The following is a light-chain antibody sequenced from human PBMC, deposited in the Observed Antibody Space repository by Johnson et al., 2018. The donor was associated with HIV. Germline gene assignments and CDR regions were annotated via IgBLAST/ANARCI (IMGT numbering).Light chain of an antibody. J-gene: IGLJ1*01. CDR3: GTRDSSLRVGF. CDR1: SSNIGNNY. V-gene: IGLV1-51*02. CDR2: EDT. Sequence: QSVLTQSPSVSAAPGQKVTISCSGTSSNIGNNYVSWYQQLPGTAPKLLIYEDTRRPSGIPDRFSGSKSGTSATLGITGLQTGDEADYYCGTRDSSLRVGFVGTGTKVTGL.